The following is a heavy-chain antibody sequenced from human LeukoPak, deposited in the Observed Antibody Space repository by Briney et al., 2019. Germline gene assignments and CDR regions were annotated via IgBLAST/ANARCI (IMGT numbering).Heavy chain of an antibody. Sequence: GGSLRLSCAASGFTFSSYSMNWVRQAPGKGLEWVALISYDGSNKYYADSVGGRFTISRDNSNHTLYLQMNSLRAEDTAVYCCTRTYSSSSPFDYWGQGTLVTVSS. CDR2: ISYDGSNK. CDR1: GFTFSSYS. V-gene: IGHV3-30*03. D-gene: IGHD6-6*01. J-gene: IGHJ4*02. CDR3: TRTYSSSSPFDY.